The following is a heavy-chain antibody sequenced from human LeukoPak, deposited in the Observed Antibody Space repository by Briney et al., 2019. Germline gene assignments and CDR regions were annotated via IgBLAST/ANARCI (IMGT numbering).Heavy chain of an antibody. CDR1: GGSFSGYY. J-gene: IGHJ4*02. CDR3: GRTLPRRTTAAAAHLDS. CDR2: IDHSGTT. Sequence: SETLSLTCAVCGGSFSGYYWSWIRRPPGKGLEWIGEIDHSGTTNCNPSLKSRVTMSVDTSKNQFSLMLTSVTAADTAVYYCGRTLPRRTTAAAAHLDSWGQGTLVTVSS. V-gene: IGHV4-34*01. D-gene: IGHD6-13*01.